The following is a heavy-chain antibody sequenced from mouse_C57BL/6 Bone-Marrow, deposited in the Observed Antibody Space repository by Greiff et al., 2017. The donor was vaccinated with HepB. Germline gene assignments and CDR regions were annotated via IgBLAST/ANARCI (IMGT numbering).Heavy chain of an antibody. CDR2: IDPNSGGT. Sequence: QVQLQQPGAELVKPGASVKLSCKASGYTFTSYWMHWVKQRPGRGLEWIGSIDPNSGGTKYNEKFKSKATLTVDKPSSTAYMQLSSLTSEDSAVYDCAGRDYYSNGYAMDYWGRGTAVTVTS. V-gene: IGHV1-72*01. D-gene: IGHD2-5*01. CDR3: AGRDYYSNGYAMDY. CDR1: GYTFTSYW. J-gene: IGHJ4*01.